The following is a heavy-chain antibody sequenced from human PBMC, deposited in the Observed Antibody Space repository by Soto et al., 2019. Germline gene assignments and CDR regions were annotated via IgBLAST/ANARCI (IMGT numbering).Heavy chain of an antibody. Sequence: ASVKVSCKASGYTFTSYYMHWVRQAPGQGLEWMGIINPSGGSTSYAQKFQGRATMTRDTSTSTVYMELSSLRSEDTAVYYCARAGTYYDFWSGYPHPFDYWGQGTLVTVSS. CDR3: ARAGTYYDFWSGYPHPFDY. J-gene: IGHJ4*02. V-gene: IGHV1-46*01. CDR2: INPSGGST. CDR1: GYTFTSYY. D-gene: IGHD3-3*01.